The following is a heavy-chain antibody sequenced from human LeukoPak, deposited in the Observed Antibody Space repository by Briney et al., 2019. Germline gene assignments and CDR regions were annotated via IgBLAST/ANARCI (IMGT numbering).Heavy chain of an antibody. J-gene: IGHJ4*02. CDR2: VYSSGVG. Sequence: PSETLSLTCTVSGGSITGYYWNWIRQPAGQGLEWLGRVYSSGVGNYNPSLTSRVTMSVDTSKNQFSLKLTSLTAADTAVYFCAREEFLHEIDSSGYFVYWGQGTLVTVSS. CDR3: AREEFLHEIDSSGYFVY. D-gene: IGHD3-22*01. V-gene: IGHV4-4*07. CDR1: GGSITGYY.